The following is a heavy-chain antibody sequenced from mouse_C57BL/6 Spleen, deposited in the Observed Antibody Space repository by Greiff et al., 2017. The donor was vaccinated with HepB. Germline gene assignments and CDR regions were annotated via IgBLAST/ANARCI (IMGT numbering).Heavy chain of an antibody. CDR2: IWSDGST. CDR3: ATYGSSYYYAMDY. D-gene: IGHD1-1*01. CDR1: GFSLTSYG. Sequence: VQLKESGPGLVAPSQSLSITCTVSGFSLTSYGVHWVRQPPGKGLEWLVVIWSDGSTTYNSALKSRLSISKDNSKSQVFLKMNSLQTDDTAMYYCATYGSSYYYAMDYWGQGTSVTVSS. J-gene: IGHJ4*01. V-gene: IGHV2-6*03.